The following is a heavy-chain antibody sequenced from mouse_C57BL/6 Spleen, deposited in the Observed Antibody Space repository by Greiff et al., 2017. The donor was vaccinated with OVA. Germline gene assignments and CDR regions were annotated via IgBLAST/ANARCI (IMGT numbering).Heavy chain of an antibody. V-gene: IGHV7-3*01. Sequence: EVQGVESGGGLVQPGGSLSLSCAASGFTFTDYYMSWVRQPPGKALEWLGFIRNKANGYTTEYSASVKGRFTISRDNSQSILYHQMNALRAEDSATYYCARYGGNWYFDVWGTGTTVTVSS. D-gene: IGHD1-1*02. CDR1: GFTFTDYY. J-gene: IGHJ1*03. CDR2: IRNKANGYTT. CDR3: ARYGGNWYFDV.